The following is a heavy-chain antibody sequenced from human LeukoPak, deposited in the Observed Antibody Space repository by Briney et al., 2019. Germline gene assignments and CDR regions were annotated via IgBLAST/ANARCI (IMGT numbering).Heavy chain of an antibody. Sequence: GGSLRLSCAASGFTFSNYWMSWVRQAPGKGLEWVASIKQDGSEKYYVDSVKGRFTISRDNAKNSLYLQMNSLRAEDTAVYYCAGDNRLRYYFDYWGQGTLVTVSS. J-gene: IGHJ4*02. CDR1: GFTFSNYW. D-gene: IGHD3-16*01. V-gene: IGHV3-7*01. CDR2: IKQDGSEK. CDR3: AGDNRLRYYFDY.